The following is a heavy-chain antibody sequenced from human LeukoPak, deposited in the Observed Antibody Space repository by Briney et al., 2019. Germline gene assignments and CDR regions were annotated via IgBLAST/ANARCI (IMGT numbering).Heavy chain of an antibody. CDR1: GFTVSSNY. V-gene: IGHV3-53*01. Sequence: PGGSLRLSCAASGFTVSSNYMSWVRQAPGRGLEWVSVIYSGGSTYYADSVKGRFTISRDNSKNTLYLQMNSLRAEDTAVYYCASSSLNRGGSYESWGQGTLVTVSS. CDR2: IYSGGST. CDR3: ASSSLNRGGSYES. D-gene: IGHD1-26*01. J-gene: IGHJ4*02.